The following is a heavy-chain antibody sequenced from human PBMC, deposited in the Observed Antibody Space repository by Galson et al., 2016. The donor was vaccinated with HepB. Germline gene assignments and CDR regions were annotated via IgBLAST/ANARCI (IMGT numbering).Heavy chain of an antibody. CDR2: ISWNSGRI. J-gene: IGHJ1*01. CDR1: GFTFNDYA. Sequence: SLRLSCATSGFTFNDYAMHWVRQAPGKGLEWVSGISWNSGRIDYADSVKGRFTVSRDNAKNSLYLQINSLRAEDTALYYCAKATSGSAYGSRYFQHEGQGTLVTVSS. CDR3: AKATSGSAYGSRYFQH. D-gene: IGHD3-10*01. V-gene: IGHV3-9*01.